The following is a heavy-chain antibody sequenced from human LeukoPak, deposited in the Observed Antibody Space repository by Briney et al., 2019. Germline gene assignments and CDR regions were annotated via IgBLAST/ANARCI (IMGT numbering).Heavy chain of an antibody. D-gene: IGHD1-26*01. V-gene: IGHV4-31*03. Sequence: SETLSLTCTVSGGSIRSGNYYWSWIRQHSGKGLEWIGYTYYTGSTDYNPSLKSRLTISMDTSNNQFSLKLRSVTAADTAVYYCARGDGYSASRADFDIWGQGALVTVSS. J-gene: IGHJ4*02. CDR2: TYYTGST. CDR3: ARGDGYSASRADFDI. CDR1: GGSIRSGNYY.